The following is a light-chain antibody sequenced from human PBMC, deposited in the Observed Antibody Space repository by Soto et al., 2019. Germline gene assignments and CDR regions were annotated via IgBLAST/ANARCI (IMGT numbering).Light chain of an antibody. V-gene: IGLV2-23*02. CDR2: EVA. CDR3: CSYAGSTTFVV. CDR1: NSDIGIYNL. Sequence: QSALTQPASVSGSPGQSITISCTGTNSDIGIYNLVYWYQQHPGKVPKVIIYEVAKRHSGVSDRFSGSKSGNTASLTISGLQAEDEADYYCCSYAGSTTFVVFGGGTKLTVL. J-gene: IGLJ2*01.